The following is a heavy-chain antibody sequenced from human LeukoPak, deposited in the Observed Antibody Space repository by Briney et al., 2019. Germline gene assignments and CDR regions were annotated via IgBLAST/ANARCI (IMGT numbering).Heavy chain of an antibody. CDR1: VRSISTYY. D-gene: IGHD6-6*01. Sequence: SETLSLTCTVLVRSISTYYGSRIRQPAGKGLEWIGHIYSSGSTDYSPSLKRRITMSVDTSKNQFPLKMSFVNADAAADYYCARQRAALYAFEIWGQGTTVTVSS. CDR3: ARQRAALYAFEI. J-gene: IGHJ3*02. CDR2: IYSSGST. V-gene: IGHV4-4*07.